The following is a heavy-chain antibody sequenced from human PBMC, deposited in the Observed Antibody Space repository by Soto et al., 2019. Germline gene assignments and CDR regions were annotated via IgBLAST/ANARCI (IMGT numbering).Heavy chain of an antibody. Sequence: VQMDQSGAEVKEPGSSVKVSCTNSGDTFSHYVMSWVRQAPGQGLEWMGSLAPISGSPNYAERFEGRLTISADAGTSTMYMELRSLKYDDTAVYYCARIGVGSRRWGQGTMVTVSS. CDR3: ARIGVGSRR. CDR1: GDTFSHYV. J-gene: IGHJ3*01. CDR2: LAPISGSP. V-gene: IGHV1-69*18. D-gene: IGHD1-26*01.